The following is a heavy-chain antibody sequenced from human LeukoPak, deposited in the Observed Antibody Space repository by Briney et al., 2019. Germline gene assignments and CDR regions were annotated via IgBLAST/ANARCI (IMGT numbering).Heavy chain of an antibody. CDR1: GFTFNNYG. Sequence: PGGSLRLSCGASGFTFNNYGMNWVRRAPGKGLEWGAFIRYDGSNKYYADSVKGRFTISRDNSKNTLYLQMNSLRAEDTAVYYCAKDYYDSSGYYLLYYYYYMDVWGKGTTVTISS. V-gene: IGHV3-30*02. CDR3: AKDYYDSSGYYLLYYYYYMDV. J-gene: IGHJ6*03. CDR2: IRYDGSNK. D-gene: IGHD3-22*01.